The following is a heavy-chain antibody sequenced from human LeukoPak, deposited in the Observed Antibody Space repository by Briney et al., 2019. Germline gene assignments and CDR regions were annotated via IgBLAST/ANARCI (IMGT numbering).Heavy chain of an antibody. J-gene: IGHJ5*02. CDR1: GYTFTSYA. V-gene: IGHV1-3*04. D-gene: IGHD2-21*01. CDR3: ARVDAYYNWFDP. CDR2: INTGNGNT. Sequence: ASVKVSCKASGYTFTSYAMHWVRQAPGQRLEWMGWINTGNGNTKYSQKFQGRVTITRDTSASTAYMELSSLRSEDTAVYYCARVDAYYNWFDPWGQGTLDTVSS.